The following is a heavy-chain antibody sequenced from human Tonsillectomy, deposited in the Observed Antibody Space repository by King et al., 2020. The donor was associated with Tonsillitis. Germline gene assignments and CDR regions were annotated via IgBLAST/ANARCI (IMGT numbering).Heavy chain of an antibody. Sequence: VQLVESGGGLVQPGGSLRLSCAASGFTFNIYWMSWVRQAPGKGLEWVANMREDGSEKYCVDSVKGRFTISRDNAKNSLYLQMNSLRAEDTAVCYCVSIVVVNGYVYWGQGTLVTVSS. J-gene: IGHJ4*02. CDR1: GFTFNIYW. D-gene: IGHD3-22*01. CDR2: MREDGSEK. CDR3: VSIVVVNGYVY. V-gene: IGHV3-7*03.